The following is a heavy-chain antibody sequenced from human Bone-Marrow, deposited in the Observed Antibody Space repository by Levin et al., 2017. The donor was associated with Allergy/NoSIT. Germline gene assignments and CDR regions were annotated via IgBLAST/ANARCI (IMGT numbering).Heavy chain of an antibody. J-gene: IGHJ4*02. CDR2: ISYDGSNK. D-gene: IGHD5-24*01. Sequence: GESLKISCAASGFTFSSYAMHWVRQAPGKGLEWVAVISYDGSNKYYADSVKGRFTISRDNSKNTLYLQMNSLRAEDTAVYYCARDGGRRDGYNNTYYFDYWGQGTLVTVSS. V-gene: IGHV3-30-3*01. CDR3: ARDGGRRDGYNNTYYFDY. CDR1: GFTFSSYA.